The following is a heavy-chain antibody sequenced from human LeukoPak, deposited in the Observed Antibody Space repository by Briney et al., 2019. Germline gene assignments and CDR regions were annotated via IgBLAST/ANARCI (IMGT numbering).Heavy chain of an antibody. D-gene: IGHD5-12*01. CDR1: GFTFSSYD. CDR3: ARVRKYSGYYSWYFDL. Sequence: GGSLRLSCAASGFTFSSYDMHWVRQATGKGLEWVSAIGTAGDTYYPGSVKGRFTISRENAKTSLYLQMNSLRAGDTAVYYCARVRKYSGYYSWYFDLWGRGTLVTVSS. V-gene: IGHV3-13*01. CDR2: IGTAGDT. J-gene: IGHJ2*01.